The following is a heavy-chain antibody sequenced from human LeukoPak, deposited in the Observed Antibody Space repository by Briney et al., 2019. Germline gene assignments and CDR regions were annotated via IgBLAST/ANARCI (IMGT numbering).Heavy chain of an antibody. CDR1: GFTFSSYW. D-gene: IGHD1-26*01. Sequence: PGGSLRLSCAASGFTFSSYWMHWVRQAPGKGLVWVSRINSDGSSTSYADSVKGRFTISRDNAKNTLYLQMNSLRAEDTAVYYCAGDGGSYLPHDAFDIWGQGTMVTVSS. CDR2: INSDGSST. V-gene: IGHV3-74*01. CDR3: AGDGGSYLPHDAFDI. J-gene: IGHJ3*02.